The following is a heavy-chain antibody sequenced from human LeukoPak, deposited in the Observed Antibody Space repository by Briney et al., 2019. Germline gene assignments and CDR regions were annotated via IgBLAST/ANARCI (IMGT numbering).Heavy chain of an antibody. CDR1: GLTFSTYA. J-gene: IGHJ4*02. CDR3: ARDSGGSGFDS. V-gene: IGHV3-23*01. CDR2: ISYSGDST. Sequence: GGSLRLSCAASGLTFSTYAMSWVRQAPGKGLEWVSGISYSGDSTAYADSVKGRFTISRDNSKNTLYLQMNSLRAEDAAVYYCARDSGGSGFDSWGQGTLVTVSS. D-gene: IGHD6-25*01.